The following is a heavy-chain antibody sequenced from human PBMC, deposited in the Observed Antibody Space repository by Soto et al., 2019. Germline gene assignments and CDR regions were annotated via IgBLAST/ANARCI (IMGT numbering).Heavy chain of an antibody. CDR2: ISGSGGST. Sequence: GGSLRLSCAASGFTFSSYAMSWVRQAPGKGLEWVSAISGSGGSTYYADSVKGRFTISRDNSKNTLYLQMNSLRAEDTAVYYCAKVAFEGYYDFWSGYHLDYYFDYWGQGTLVTVSS. J-gene: IGHJ4*02. CDR1: GFTFSSYA. CDR3: AKVAFEGYYDFWSGYHLDYYFDY. V-gene: IGHV3-23*01. D-gene: IGHD3-3*01.